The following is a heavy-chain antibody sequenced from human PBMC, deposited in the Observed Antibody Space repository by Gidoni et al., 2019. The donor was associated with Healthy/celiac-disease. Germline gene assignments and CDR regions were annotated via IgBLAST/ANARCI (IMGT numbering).Heavy chain of an antibody. J-gene: IGHJ4*02. D-gene: IGHD3-10*01. V-gene: IGHV3-21*01. CDR2: ISSSSSYI. CDR1: GFTFSSYS. CDR3: ARDFRDTMVRGVTLYYFDY. Sequence: EVQLVESGGGLVTPGGSLRLSCSASGFTFSSYSMNWFRQAPGKGLEWVSSISSSSSYIYYADSVKGRFTISRDNAKNSLYLQMNSLRAEDTAVYYCARDFRDTMVRGVTLYYFDYWGQGTLVTVSS.